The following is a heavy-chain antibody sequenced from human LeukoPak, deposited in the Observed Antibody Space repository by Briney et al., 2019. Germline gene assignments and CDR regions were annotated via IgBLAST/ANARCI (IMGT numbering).Heavy chain of an antibody. CDR2: IYYSGST. Sequence: SETLSLTCTVSGGSISSYYWSWIRQPPGKGLEWTGYIYYSGSTNYNPSLKSRVTISVDTSKNQFSLKLSSVTAADTAVYYCARVLDTAMALGFYYFDYWGQGTLVTVSS. CDR3: ARVLDTAMALGFYYFDY. J-gene: IGHJ4*02. CDR1: GGSISSYY. V-gene: IGHV4-59*01. D-gene: IGHD5-18*01.